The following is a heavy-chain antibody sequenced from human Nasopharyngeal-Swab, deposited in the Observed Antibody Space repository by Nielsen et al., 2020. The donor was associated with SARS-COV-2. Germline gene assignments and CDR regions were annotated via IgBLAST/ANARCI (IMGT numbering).Heavy chain of an antibody. J-gene: IGHJ3*02. CDR1: GFTFSSYS. CDR2: ISSSSSYI. V-gene: IGHV3-21*01. Sequence: GGSLRLSCAASGFTFSSYSTNWVRQAPGKGLEWVSSISSSSSYIYYADSVKGRFTISRDNAKNSLYLQMNSLRAEDTAVYYCARDLWFGEIAFDIWGQGTMVTVSS. D-gene: IGHD3-10*01. CDR3: ARDLWFGEIAFDI.